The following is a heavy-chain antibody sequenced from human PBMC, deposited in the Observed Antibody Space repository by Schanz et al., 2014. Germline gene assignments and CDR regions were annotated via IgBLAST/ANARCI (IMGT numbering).Heavy chain of an antibody. CDR3: ATLDYADSVS. Sequence: QVQLVQSGAEVKKPGASVKVSCKASGYNITSNDVTWVRQATGQGLEWMGWMNPNSGNTGYAQKFQGRVTMTRNTSISTAYMELSSLNSDDTAVYYCATLDYADSVSWGQGTLVTVSS. CDR2: MNPNSGNT. D-gene: IGHD4-17*01. CDR1: GYNITSND. J-gene: IGHJ5*02. V-gene: IGHV1-8*01.